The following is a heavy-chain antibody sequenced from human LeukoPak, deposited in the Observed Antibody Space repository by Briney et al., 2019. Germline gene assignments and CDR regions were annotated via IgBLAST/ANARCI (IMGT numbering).Heavy chain of an antibody. CDR1: GFTFSSYA. CDR3: ARGGGKSSGYFDF. CDR2: IWYDGSNK. V-gene: IGHV3-33*01. Sequence: PGWSLRLSCAASGFTFSSYAMHWVRQAPGKGLEWVAVIWYDGSNKYYADSVKGRFTISRDNSKNTLYLQMNSLRAEDTAVYYCARGGGKSSGYFDFWGQGAPVTVSS. J-gene: IGHJ4*02. D-gene: IGHD3-22*01.